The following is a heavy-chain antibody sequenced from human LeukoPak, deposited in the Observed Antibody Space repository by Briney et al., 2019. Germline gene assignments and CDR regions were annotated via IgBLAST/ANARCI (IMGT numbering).Heavy chain of an antibody. V-gene: IGHV3-9*01. CDR3: TKDRSQLLSYGMDV. D-gene: IGHD2-2*01. CDR1: GFTFDDYA. CDR2: ISWNSGSI. J-gene: IGHJ6*02. Sequence: PGRSLRLSCAASGFTFDDYATHWVRQAPGKGLKWVSGISWNSGSIGYAGSVKGRFTISRDSAKNSLYLQMNSLRAEDTALYYCTKDRSQLLSYGMDVWGQGTTVTVSS.